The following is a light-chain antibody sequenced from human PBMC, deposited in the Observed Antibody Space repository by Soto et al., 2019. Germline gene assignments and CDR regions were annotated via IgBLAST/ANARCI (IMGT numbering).Light chain of an antibody. Sequence: QSVRTQPPSASGSPVQSVTISCTETSSDVGGYNYVSWYQQHPGKAPKLMIYDVSKRPSEVPDRFSGSKSGNTASLTVSGLQADDEADYYCSSYAGTHVVFGTGTKVTVL. CDR3: SSYAGTHVV. J-gene: IGLJ1*01. CDR2: DVS. V-gene: IGLV2-8*01. CDR1: SSDVGGYNY.